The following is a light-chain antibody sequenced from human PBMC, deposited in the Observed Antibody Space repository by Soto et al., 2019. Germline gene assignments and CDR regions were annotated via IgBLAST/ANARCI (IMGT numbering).Light chain of an antibody. CDR1: QSVSSY. V-gene: IGKV3-11*01. CDR3: QQRSNFLT. J-gene: IGKJ4*01. Sequence: ETVLTQSPGTLSLSPGERATLSCRASQSVSSYLAWYQQKPGQAPRLLIYDASNRATGIPARFSGSGSGTDFTLTISSLEPEDFAVYYCQQRSNFLTFGGGTKVDIK. CDR2: DAS.